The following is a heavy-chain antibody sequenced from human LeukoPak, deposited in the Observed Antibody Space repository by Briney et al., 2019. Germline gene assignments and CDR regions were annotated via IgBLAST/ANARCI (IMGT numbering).Heavy chain of an antibody. Sequence: PGGSLRLSCAASGFTFSSYWMYWVRQAPGKGLAWVSRINGDGSITSYADSVKGRFTISRDNSKNTLYLQMNSLRAEDTAVYYCAKDRYSYAFDYWGQGTLVTVSS. CDR2: INGDGSIT. D-gene: IGHD5-18*01. CDR1: GFTFSSYW. CDR3: AKDRYSYAFDY. J-gene: IGHJ4*02. V-gene: IGHV3-74*01.